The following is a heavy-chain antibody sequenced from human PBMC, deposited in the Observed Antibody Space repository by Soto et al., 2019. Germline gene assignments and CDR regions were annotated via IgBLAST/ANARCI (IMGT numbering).Heavy chain of an antibody. Sequence: GASVQVSCEASGGTFSSYAISWVRQAPGQGLEWMGGIIPIFGTANSAQKFQGRVTITADESTSTAYMELSSLRSEDTAVYYCARSGLDYYDSSGYLNWFDPWGQGTLVTVSS. J-gene: IGHJ5*02. V-gene: IGHV1-69*13. CDR2: IIPIFGTA. CDR1: GGTFSSYA. D-gene: IGHD3-22*01. CDR3: ARSGLDYYDSSGYLNWFDP.